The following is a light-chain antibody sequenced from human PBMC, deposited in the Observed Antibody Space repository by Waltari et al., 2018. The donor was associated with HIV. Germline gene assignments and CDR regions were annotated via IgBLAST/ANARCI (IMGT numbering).Light chain of an antibody. CDR3: QQDYNSPWT. V-gene: IGKV3D-7*01. Sequence: EIVMTQSPATLSLSPGERATLSFRASQSISSTYLSWCQQKSGQAPRLLIYGASTRATGIPARFSGSGSGTDFTLTISSLQPEDFAVYYCQQDYNSPWTFGQGTKVEIK. CDR2: GAS. CDR1: QSISSTY. J-gene: IGKJ1*01.